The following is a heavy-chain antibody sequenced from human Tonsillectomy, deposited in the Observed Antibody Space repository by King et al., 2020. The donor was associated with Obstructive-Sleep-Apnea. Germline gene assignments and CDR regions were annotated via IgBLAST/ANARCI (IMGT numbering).Heavy chain of an antibody. D-gene: IGHD1-26*01. CDR1: GYTFTSYD. CDR3: ARGRGSGSYYGIIDS. V-gene: IGHV1-8*01. CDR2: VNTNSGNT. Sequence: QLVQSGAEVKKPGASVKVSCTASGYTFTSYDINWVRQAPGQGLEWVGWVNTNSGNTAYGQKFQGRVTMTRDTSISTAYMELTSLKSEDTAVYDCARGRGSGSYYGIIDSWGQGTLVTFSS. J-gene: IGHJ4*02.